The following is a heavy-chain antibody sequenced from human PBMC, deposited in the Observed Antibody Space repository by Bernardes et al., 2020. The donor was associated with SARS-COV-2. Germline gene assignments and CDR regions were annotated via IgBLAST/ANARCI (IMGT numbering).Heavy chain of an antibody. CDR2: IYRGGNT. J-gene: IGHJ4*02. CDR1: GFTVSNTY. D-gene: IGHD6-19*01. CDR3: ARRRAGGWDLDY. Sequence: GGSLRLSCAASGFTVSNTYMTWVRQAPGKGLEWVSGIYRGGNTYYSDSVMRRFTISRDSSKNTLYLQMNSLRGEDTAVYYCARRRAGGWDLDYWGQGTLVIVSS. V-gene: IGHV3-66*02.